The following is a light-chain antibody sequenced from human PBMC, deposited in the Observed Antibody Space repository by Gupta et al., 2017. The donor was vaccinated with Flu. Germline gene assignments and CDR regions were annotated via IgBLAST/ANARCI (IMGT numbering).Light chain of an antibody. V-gene: IGLV2-14*01. CDR3: GSYGAGGV. J-gene: IGLJ2*01. Sequence: PGQSIAIACTGPDSDIGAYNYVSWYPHPPAKSPKLIIYDVSNRPSAASTRFSGSKSGNTAXLTISGLQAEDEADYYCGSYGAGGVFGGGTKVTXL. CDR2: DVS. CDR1: DSDIGAYNY.